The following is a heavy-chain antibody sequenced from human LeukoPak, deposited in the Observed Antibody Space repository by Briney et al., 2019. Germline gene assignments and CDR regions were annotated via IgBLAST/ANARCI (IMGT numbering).Heavy chain of an antibody. J-gene: IGHJ4*02. CDR3: ARDPDEGYYDSSGYYY. V-gene: IGHV1-69*04. D-gene: IGHD3-22*01. CDR1: GGTFSSYA. Sequence: SVKVSCKASGGTFSSYAISWVRQAPGQGLEWMGRIIPIFGIANYAQKFQGRVTITADKSTSTAYMELSSLRSEDTAVYYCARDPDEGYYDSSGYYYWGQGTLVTVSS. CDR2: IIPIFGIA.